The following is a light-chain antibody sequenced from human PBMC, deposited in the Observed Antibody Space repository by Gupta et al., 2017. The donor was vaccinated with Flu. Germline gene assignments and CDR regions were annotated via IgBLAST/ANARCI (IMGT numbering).Light chain of an antibody. V-gene: IGKV3D-15*02. CDR1: QSVNVK. J-gene: IGKJ4*01. Sequence: GERATLSCRASQSVNVKLAWYQQKVGQTPRLVIFGASTRATGIPPRFSGSGSGTEFTLTIGTLQSDDFAVYYCQQYENLPLTFGGGTTVEIK. CDR3: QQYENLPLT. CDR2: GAS.